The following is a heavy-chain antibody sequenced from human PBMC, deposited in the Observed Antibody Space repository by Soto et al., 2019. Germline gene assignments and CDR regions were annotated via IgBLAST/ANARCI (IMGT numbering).Heavy chain of an antibody. CDR3: ARDYCSGGSCYDHGFNY. J-gene: IGHJ4*02. D-gene: IGHD2-15*01. V-gene: IGHV3-15*01. Sequence: GGSLRLSCAASGFTFSNAWMSWVRQAPGKGLEWVGRIKSKTDGGTTDYAAPVKGRFTISRDDSKNTLYLQMNSLRAEDTAVYYCARDYCSGGSCYDHGFNYWGQGTLVTVSS. CDR2: IKSKTDGGTT. CDR1: GFTFSNAW.